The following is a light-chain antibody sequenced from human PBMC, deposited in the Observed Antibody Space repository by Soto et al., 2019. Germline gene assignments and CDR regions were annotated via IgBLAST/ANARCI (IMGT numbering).Light chain of an antibody. CDR3: QKYYSTPLA. CDR1: QSILYRSNSKNY. CDR2: WAS. J-gene: IGKJ4*01. Sequence: DILMTLSPDSLAVSLCERVTINCKSIQSILYRSNSKNYLAWYQQKTGQPPRLLIYWASTRESGVPDRFSGSGSGTDLNLTISSLQAEDVAVYYCQKYYSTPLACGGGTKVDIK. V-gene: IGKV4-1*01.